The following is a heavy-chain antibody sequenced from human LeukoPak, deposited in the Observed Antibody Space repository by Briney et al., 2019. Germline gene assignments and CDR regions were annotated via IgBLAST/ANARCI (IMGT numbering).Heavy chain of an antibody. Sequence: GASVKVSCKAPGYTLSKLSIHWVRQPSGKGLEWMGAFDPEDGETIYAQKFQGRVTMTDDTSTDTAYMELSSLRSEDTAVYYCATVRQQWLEGAFDIWGQGTMVTVSS. CDR2: FDPEDGET. CDR3: ATVRQQWLEGAFDI. CDR1: GYTLSKLS. J-gene: IGHJ3*02. D-gene: IGHD6-19*01. V-gene: IGHV1-24*01.